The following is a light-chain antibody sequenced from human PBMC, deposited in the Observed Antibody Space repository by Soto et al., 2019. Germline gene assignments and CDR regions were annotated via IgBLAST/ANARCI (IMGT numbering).Light chain of an antibody. Sequence: QSALTQPASVSGSPGQSIAISCTGTSSDVGAYDFVSWYQQHPDKAPKLMIYEVSHRPSGVSYRFSGSKSVNTATLTISGLQAEDEADYHCSSYTTSNTRQIVFGTGTKVTVL. CDR2: EVS. V-gene: IGLV2-14*03. J-gene: IGLJ1*01. CDR1: SSDVGAYDF. CDR3: SSYTTSNTRQIV.